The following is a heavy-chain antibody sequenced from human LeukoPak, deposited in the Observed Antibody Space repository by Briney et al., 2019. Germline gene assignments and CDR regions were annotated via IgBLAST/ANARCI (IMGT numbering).Heavy chain of an antibody. CDR3: ARRCSSTNCFVWYFDS. CDR1: GGSISSGSYY. D-gene: IGHD2-2*01. Sequence: SETLSLTCTVSGGSISSGSYYWGWIRQPAGKGLEWIGRTSTSGSTNYNPSLKSRVTISVDTSKNQFSLKLSSVTAADTAVYYCARRCSSTNCFVWYFDSWGRGTLVTVSS. V-gene: IGHV4-61*02. CDR2: TSTSGST. J-gene: IGHJ2*01.